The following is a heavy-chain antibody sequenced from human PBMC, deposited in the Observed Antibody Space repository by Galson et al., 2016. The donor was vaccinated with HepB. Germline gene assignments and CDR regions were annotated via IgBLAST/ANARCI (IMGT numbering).Heavy chain of an antibody. CDR1: GFTFDEHG. V-gene: IGHV3-20*04. J-gene: IGHJ4*02. Sequence: SLRLSCAASGFTFDEHGMSWVRQAPGKGLQWVSGVNWNGGSTGYADSVKGRFTISRDIAKNSLYLQMKSLRAEDTALYYCARSNMITFGGLIPSHFNYWGQGTLVTVSS. CDR2: VNWNGGST. CDR3: ARSNMITFGGLIPSHFNY. D-gene: IGHD3-16*02.